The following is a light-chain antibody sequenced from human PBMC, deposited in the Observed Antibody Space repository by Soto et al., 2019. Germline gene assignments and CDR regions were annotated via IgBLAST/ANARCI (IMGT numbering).Light chain of an antibody. CDR3: AGWDDSVNGWV. J-gene: IGLJ3*02. CDR1: SSNIGTNT. Sequence: QSVLIQPPSASGTPGQRVTISCSGTSSNIGTNTVNWYQHFPGTAPRLLIYSNNQRPSGVPVRFSGSKSGTSASLAISGLQSEDEADYSCAGWDDSVNGWVLGGGTKVTVL. CDR2: SNN. V-gene: IGLV1-44*01.